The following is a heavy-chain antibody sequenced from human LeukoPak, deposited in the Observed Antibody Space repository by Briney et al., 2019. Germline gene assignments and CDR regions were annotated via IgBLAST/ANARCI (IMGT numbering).Heavy chain of an antibody. CDR3: ARDSITMIVVVITNALDY. CDR2: IYHSGST. V-gene: IGHV4-38-2*02. Sequence: SETLSLTCTVSGYSISSGYYWGWIRQPPGKGLEWIGSIYHSGSTYYNPSLKSRVTISVDTSKNQFSLKLSSVTAADTAVYYCARDSITMIVVVITNALDYWGQGTLVTVSS. J-gene: IGHJ4*02. D-gene: IGHD3-22*01. CDR1: GYSISSGYY.